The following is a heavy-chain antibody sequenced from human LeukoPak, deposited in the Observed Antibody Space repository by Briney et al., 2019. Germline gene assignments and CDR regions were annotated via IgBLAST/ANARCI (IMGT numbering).Heavy chain of an antibody. D-gene: IGHD2-2*01. V-gene: IGHV1-18*01. Sequence: GASVKVSCKASGYTFTSYGISWVRQAPGQGLEWMGWISAYNGNTNYAQKLQGRVTMTTDTSTSTAYMELRSLRSDDTAVYYCARDLFACSSTSCYHETFDPWGQGTLVTVSS. CDR1: GYTFTSYG. CDR3: ARDLFACSSTSCYHETFDP. J-gene: IGHJ5*02. CDR2: ISAYNGNT.